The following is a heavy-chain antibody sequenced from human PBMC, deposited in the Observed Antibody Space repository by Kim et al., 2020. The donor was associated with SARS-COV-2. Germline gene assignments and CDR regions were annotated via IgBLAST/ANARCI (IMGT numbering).Heavy chain of an antibody. CDR3: ARALYPSPYYEY. CDR2: IYYNGST. CDR1: GGSTSSYY. J-gene: IGHJ4*02. Sequence: SETLSLTCTVSGGSTSSYYWTWIRQPPGKGLEWIGYIYYNGSTNYNPSLKSRVTISVDTSKSQFSLMLSPVTAADTAVYYYARALYPSPYYEYWGQGILVTFSS. V-gene: IGHV4-59*13.